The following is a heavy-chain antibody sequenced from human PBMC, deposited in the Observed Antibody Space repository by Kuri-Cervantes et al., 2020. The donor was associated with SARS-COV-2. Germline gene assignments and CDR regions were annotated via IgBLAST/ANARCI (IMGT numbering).Heavy chain of an antibody. J-gene: IGHJ2*01. CDR2: INPNSGGT. CDR1: GDTFTGYY. D-gene: IGHD3-10*01. Sequence: ASALVSSKASGDTFTGYYMHWVRPAPGQGLEWMGWINPNSGGTNYAQKFQGRVTMTRDTSISTAYMELSRLRSDDTAVYYCARTITMVRGVTPDWYFDLWGRGTLVTVSS. V-gene: IGHV1-2*02. CDR3: ARTITMVRGVTPDWYFDL.